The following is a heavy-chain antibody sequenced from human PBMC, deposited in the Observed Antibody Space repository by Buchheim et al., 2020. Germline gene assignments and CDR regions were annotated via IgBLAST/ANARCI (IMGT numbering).Heavy chain of an antibody. CDR2: ISGSGVST. V-gene: IGHV3-23*01. CDR1: GFTFSNYA. D-gene: IGHD1/OR15-1a*01. CDR3: AKEKQRNFDY. J-gene: IGHJ4*02. Sequence: EVQLLESGGGLVKPGGSLRLSCAASGFTFSNYAVSWVRQAPGEGLKWVSGISGSGVSTYYADSVKGRFNISRANSKNTLYLQMNSLRAEDTAIYYCAKEKQRNFDYWGQGTL.